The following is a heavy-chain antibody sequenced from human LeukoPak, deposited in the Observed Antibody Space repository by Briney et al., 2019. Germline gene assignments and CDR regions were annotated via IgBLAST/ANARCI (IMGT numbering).Heavy chain of an antibody. D-gene: IGHD3/OR15-3a*01. CDR3: ARALDSALDV. J-gene: IGHJ6*04. Sequence: GGSLRLSCVGSGFSFSSYNMNWVRQAPGKGLEWVSYISSSGSTVYYADSVRGRFTISRDNARNSLYLQMASLTAEDTAVYYCARALDSALDVWGNGTTVTVSS. V-gene: IGHV3-48*01. CDR2: ISSSGSTV. CDR1: GFSFSSYN.